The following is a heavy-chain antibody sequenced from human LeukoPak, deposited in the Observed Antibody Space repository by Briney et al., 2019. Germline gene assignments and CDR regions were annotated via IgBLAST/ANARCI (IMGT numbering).Heavy chain of an antibody. Sequence: ASVKVSCKASGYTFTSYAMHWVRQAPGQRLEWMGWINAGNGNTKYSQEFQGRVTITRDTSASTAYMELSSLRSEDMAVYYCAREKGGWYYFDYWGQGTLVTVSS. J-gene: IGHJ4*02. CDR2: INAGNGNT. D-gene: IGHD6-19*01. CDR3: AREKGGWYYFDY. CDR1: GYTFTSYA. V-gene: IGHV1-3*03.